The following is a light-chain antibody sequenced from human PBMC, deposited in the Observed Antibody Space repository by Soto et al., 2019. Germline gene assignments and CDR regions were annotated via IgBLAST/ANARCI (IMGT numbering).Light chain of an antibody. Sequence: EIVLTQSPGTLSLSPGERATLSCRASQSVSSSYLAWYQQKPGQAPRLLSYGASSRATGIPDRFSGSGSGTAFTLNISILEPEDFSVYYCQQYGSSPYTFGQGTKLEIK. V-gene: IGKV3-20*01. CDR2: GAS. CDR3: QQYGSSPYT. CDR1: QSVSSSY. J-gene: IGKJ2*01.